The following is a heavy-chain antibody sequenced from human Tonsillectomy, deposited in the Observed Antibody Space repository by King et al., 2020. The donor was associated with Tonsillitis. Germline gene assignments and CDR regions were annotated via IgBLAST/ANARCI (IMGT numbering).Heavy chain of an antibody. Sequence: VQLVQSGAEVKKPGASVKVSCKASGYTFTSYGISWVRQAPGQGLEWMGWISVDNGNINYAQKLQGRVTMTTDTSTSTAYMELRSLRSDDTAVYYCAGDDREVVVHHLGYYGMDVWGQGTTVTVSS. D-gene: IGHD2-15*01. J-gene: IGHJ6*02. V-gene: IGHV1-18*04. CDR3: AGDDREVVVHHLGYYGMDV. CDR1: GYTFTSYG. CDR2: ISVDNGNI.